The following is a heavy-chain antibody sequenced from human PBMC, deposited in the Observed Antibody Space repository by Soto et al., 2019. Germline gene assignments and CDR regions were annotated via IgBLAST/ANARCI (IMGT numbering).Heavy chain of an antibody. CDR1: GGTFSTYT. J-gene: IGHJ4*02. V-gene: IGHV1-69*01. Sequence: QVQLVQSGAEVKKPGSSVKVSCKASGGTFSTYTISWVRQAPGQGLEWMGGIIPIFGPADYAQKFQGRVTITADDSTSTAYMELSSLRSEDTAVYYCARVDGSGYYYAYWGQGTLVTVSS. CDR2: IIPIFGPA. D-gene: IGHD3-22*01. CDR3: ARVDGSGYYYAY.